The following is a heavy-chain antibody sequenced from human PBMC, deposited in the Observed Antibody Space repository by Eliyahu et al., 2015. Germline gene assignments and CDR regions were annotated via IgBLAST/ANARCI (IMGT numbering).Heavy chain of an antibody. CDR2: ISGSGGST. J-gene: IGHJ4*02. V-gene: IGHV3-23*01. Sequence: EVQLLESGGGLVQPGGSLRLSCAAXGFTFXSYAMSWVRQAPGKGLEWVSAISGSGGSTYYADSVKGRFTISRDNSKNTLYLQMNSLRAEDTAVYYCARFPHYYDRSSYFDYWGQGTLXTVSS. D-gene: IGHD3-22*01. CDR3: ARFPHYYDRSSYFDY. CDR1: GFTFXSYA.